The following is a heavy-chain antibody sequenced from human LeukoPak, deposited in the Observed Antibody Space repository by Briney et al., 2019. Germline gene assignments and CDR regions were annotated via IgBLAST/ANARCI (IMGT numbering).Heavy chain of an antibody. CDR2: IIPIFGTA. D-gene: IGHD1-1*01. Sequence: SVKVSCKASGGTFSSYAISWVRQAPGQGLEWMGGIIPIFGTANYAQKFQGRVTITADESTSTAYLELSSLRSEDTAVYYCARDTDNWNDGNWFDPWGQGTLVTVSS. CDR3: ARDTDNWNDGNWFDP. CDR1: GGTFSSYA. V-gene: IGHV1-69*01. J-gene: IGHJ5*02.